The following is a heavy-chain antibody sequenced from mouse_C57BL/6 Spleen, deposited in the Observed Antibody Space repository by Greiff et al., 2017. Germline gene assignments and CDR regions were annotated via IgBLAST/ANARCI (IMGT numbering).Heavy chain of an antibody. CDR2: INPNYGTT. Sequence: VQLKQSGPELVKPGASVKISCKASGYSFTDYNMNWVKQSNGKSLEWIGVINPNYGTTSYNQKFKGKATLTVDQSSSTAYMQLNSLTSEDSAVYYCARSRTTRDYYAMDYWGQGTSVTVSS. V-gene: IGHV1-39*01. CDR3: ARSRTTRDYYAMDY. CDR1: GYSFTDYN. J-gene: IGHJ4*01. D-gene: IGHD2-1*01.